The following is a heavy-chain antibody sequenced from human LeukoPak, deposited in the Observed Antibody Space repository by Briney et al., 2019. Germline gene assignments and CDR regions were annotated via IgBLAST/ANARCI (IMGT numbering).Heavy chain of an antibody. CDR3: ARRAGAYSHPYDY. D-gene: IGHD4/OR15-4a*01. Sequence: GGSLRLSCSVSGFTVSTNYMSWVRQAPGKGLEWVSVIYSGGTRYYADSVKGRFTISRDNSKNTLYLQMNSLRAEDTAVYYCARRAGAYSHPYDYWGQGTLVTVSS. J-gene: IGHJ4*02. V-gene: IGHV3-66*04. CDR2: IYSGGTR. CDR1: GFTVSTNY.